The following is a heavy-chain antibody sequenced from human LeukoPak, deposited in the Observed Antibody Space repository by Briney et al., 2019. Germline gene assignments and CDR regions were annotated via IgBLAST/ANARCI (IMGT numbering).Heavy chain of an antibody. CDR2: INSDGSST. CDR3: ARDWWGDGDYYYYYMDV. J-gene: IGHJ6*03. Sequence: PGGSLRLSCAASGFTFSSYWMHWVRQAPGKGLVWVSRINSDGSSTSYADSVKGRSTISRDNAKNTLYLQMNSLRAEDTAVYYCARDWWGDGDYYYYYMDVWGKGTTVTVSS. CDR1: GFTFSSYW. D-gene: IGHD2-15*01. V-gene: IGHV3-74*01.